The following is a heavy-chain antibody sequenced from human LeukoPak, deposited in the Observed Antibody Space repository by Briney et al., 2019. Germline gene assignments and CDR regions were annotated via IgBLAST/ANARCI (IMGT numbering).Heavy chain of an antibody. CDR1: GCSFTSYW. J-gene: IGHJ3*02. CDR3: ARGLYYDSSGRNDAFDI. V-gene: IGHV5-51*01. Sequence: GESLKISCKGSGCSFTSYWIGWVRQMPGKGLEWMGIIYPGDSDTRYSPSFQGQVTISADKSISTAYLQWSSLKASDTAMYYCARGLYYDSSGRNDAFDIWGQGTMVTVSS. D-gene: IGHD3-22*01. CDR2: IYPGDSDT.